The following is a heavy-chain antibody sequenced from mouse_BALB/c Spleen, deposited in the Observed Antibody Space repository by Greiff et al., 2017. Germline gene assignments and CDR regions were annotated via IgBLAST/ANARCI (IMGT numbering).Heavy chain of an antibody. J-gene: IGHJ2*01. CDR3: ARRGHRYDEGYYSDY. V-gene: IGHV1-7*01. D-gene: IGHD2-14*01. CDR1: GYTFTSYW. Sequence: VQLQQSGAELAKPGASVKMSCKASGYTFTSYWMHWVKQRPGQGLEWIGYINPSTGYTEYNQKFKDKATLTADKSSSTAYMQLSSLTSEDSAVYYCARRGHRYDEGYYSDYWGQGTTLTVSS. CDR2: INPSTGYT.